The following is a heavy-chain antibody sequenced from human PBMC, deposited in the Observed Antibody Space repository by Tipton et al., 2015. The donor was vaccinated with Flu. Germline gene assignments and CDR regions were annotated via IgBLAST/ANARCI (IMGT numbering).Heavy chain of an antibody. Sequence: SLRLSCEASGFTFTIFGIHWVRQAPGKGLEWVSFIWYDGSKTYYADSVKGRFTISRDDSKNTVYLKMNSLTAEDTAVYYCARDGPEWNYFAYMDVWGKGTTVTVS. CDR2: IWYDGSKT. J-gene: IGHJ6*03. V-gene: IGHV3-33*01. CDR1: GFTFTIFG. D-gene: IGHD3-3*01. CDR3: ARDGPEWNYFAYMDV.